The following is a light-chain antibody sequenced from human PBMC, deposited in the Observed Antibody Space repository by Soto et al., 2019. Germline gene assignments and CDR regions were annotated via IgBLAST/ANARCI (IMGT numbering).Light chain of an antibody. V-gene: IGKV3-20*01. CDR1: ESISRDY. J-gene: IGKJ2*01. CDR2: GAS. CDR3: QQYGGVPYT. Sequence: EIVLTQSPGTLSLSPGQRATLSCRSSESISRDYLAWYQQRLGQAPRLLIYGASSGATGIPDRFSGSGSGTDFTLTIIRLETEDFAIYYCQQYGGVPYTFGQGTKLEIK.